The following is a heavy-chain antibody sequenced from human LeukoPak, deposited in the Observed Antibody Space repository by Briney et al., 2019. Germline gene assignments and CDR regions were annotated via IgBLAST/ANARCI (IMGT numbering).Heavy chain of an antibody. V-gene: IGHV1-3*01. CDR1: GCTFTSYA. D-gene: IGHD6-19*01. Sequence: ASVKVSCKASGCTFTSYAMHWVRQAPGQRLEWMGWINAGNGNTKYSQKFQGRVTITRDTSASTAYMELRSLRSEDTAVYYCARGHSSGWPRDWGQGTLVTVSS. CDR2: INAGNGNT. CDR3: ARGHSSGWPRD. J-gene: IGHJ4*02.